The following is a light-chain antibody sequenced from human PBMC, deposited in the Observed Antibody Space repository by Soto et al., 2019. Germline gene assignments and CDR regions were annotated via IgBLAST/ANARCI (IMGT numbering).Light chain of an antibody. CDR2: GAS. CDR1: ESINRSY. Sequence: EIVLTQSPGTLSLSPGERATLSCRASESINRSYLSWLQQKPGQAPRLLIYGASSRATGIPDRFSGSGSGTDFNLTISRLEPEDFAVYYCQQYGSSPITFGKGTRLEI. CDR3: QQYGSSPIT. V-gene: IGKV3-20*01. J-gene: IGKJ5*01.